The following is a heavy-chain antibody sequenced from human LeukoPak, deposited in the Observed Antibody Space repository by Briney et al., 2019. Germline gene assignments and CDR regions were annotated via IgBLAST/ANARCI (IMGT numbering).Heavy chain of an antibody. Sequence: ASVKVSCKVSGYTLTELSMHWVRQAPGKGLEWMGGFDPEDGETIYAQKFQGRVTMTEDTSTDTAYMELNSLRSDDTAVYYCARMTTEWHNAFDIWGQGTMVTVSS. D-gene: IGHD4-17*01. CDR1: GYTLTELS. CDR2: FDPEDGET. J-gene: IGHJ3*02. V-gene: IGHV1-24*01. CDR3: ARMTTEWHNAFDI.